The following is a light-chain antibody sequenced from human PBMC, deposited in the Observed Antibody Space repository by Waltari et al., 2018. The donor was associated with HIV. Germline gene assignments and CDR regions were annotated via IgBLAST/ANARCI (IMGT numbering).Light chain of an antibody. J-gene: IGLJ2*01. CDR3: QSYDSSLSGSDVV. CDR2: GNR. V-gene: IGLV1-40*01. CDR1: SSNIGAGYD. Sequence: QSVVTQPPSVSGAPGQRVTISCTGSSSNIGAGYDVHWYQQLPGTAPTLLIDGNRNRPSGVPDRFSGSKSGTSASLAITGLQAEDEADYYCQSYDSSLSGSDVVFGGGTELTVL.